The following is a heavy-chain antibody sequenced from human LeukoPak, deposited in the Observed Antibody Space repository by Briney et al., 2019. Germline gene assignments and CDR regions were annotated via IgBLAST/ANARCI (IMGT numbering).Heavy chain of an antibody. CDR3: ARGWDYDFWSGYYSHYYYGMDV. J-gene: IGHJ6*02. V-gene: IGHV3-64*01. CDR1: GFTSSSYA. D-gene: IGHD3-3*01. Sequence: PGGSLRLSCAASGFTSSSYAMHWVRQAPGKGLEYVSAISSNGGSTYYANSVKGRFTISRDNSKNTLYLQMGSLRAEDMAVYYCARGWDYDFWSGYYSHYYYGMDVWGQGTTVTVSS. CDR2: ISSNGGST.